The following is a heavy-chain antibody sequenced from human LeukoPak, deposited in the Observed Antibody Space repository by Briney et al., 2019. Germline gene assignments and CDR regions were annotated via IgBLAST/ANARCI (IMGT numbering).Heavy chain of an antibody. J-gene: IGHJ6*02. CDR3: ARASRPPRYYHYGMDV. V-gene: IGHV4-34*01. CDR1: GGSFSGYY. CDR2: INHSGST. Sequence: SETLSLTCAVYGGSFSGYYWSWIRQPPGKGLEWIGEINHSGSTNYNPSLKSRVTISVDTSKNQFSLKLSSVTAADTAVYYCARASRPPRYYHYGMDVWGQGTTVTVSS.